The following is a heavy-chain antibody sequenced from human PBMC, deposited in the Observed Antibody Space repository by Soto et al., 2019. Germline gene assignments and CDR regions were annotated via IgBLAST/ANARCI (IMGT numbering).Heavy chain of an antibody. CDR1: GGTFSSYA. V-gene: IGHV1-69*06. D-gene: IGHD3-22*01. Sequence: QVQLVQSGAEVKKPGSSVKVSCKASGGTFSSYAISWVRQAPGQGLEWMGGIIPIFGTANYAQKFQGRVTITADKSTSTAYMELSSLRSEDTAVYYCARDSTAYYYDSSGYYSDAFDIWGQGTMVTVSS. CDR3: ARDSTAYYYDSSGYYSDAFDI. J-gene: IGHJ3*02. CDR2: IIPIFGTA.